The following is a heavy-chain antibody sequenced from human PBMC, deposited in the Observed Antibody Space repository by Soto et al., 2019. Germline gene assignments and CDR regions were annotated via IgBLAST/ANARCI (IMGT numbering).Heavy chain of an antibody. CDR2: MNVNTGGT. CDR1: GYTFTVSY. D-gene: IGHD2-8*01. V-gene: IGHV1-2*02. J-gene: IGHJ3*01. CDR3: ARKCGARCTEDTDALDL. Sequence: ASVKVSCKAPGYTFTVSYLHWIRQAPGQRLEWMGWMNVNTGGTNSPQKFQDRVTMTRDTSINTAFMHLTGLTSDDTAVYFCARKCGARCTEDTDALDLWVQGTMVTVSS.